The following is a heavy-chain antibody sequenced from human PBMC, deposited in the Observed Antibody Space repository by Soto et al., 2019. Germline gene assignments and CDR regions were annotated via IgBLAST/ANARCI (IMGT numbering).Heavy chain of an antibody. V-gene: IGHV1-18*01. CDR3: ARGPGEARRDIVLGGDY. CDR1: GYTFTSYG. J-gene: IGHJ4*02. Sequence: QVQLVQSGAEVKKPGASVKVSCKASGYTFTSYGISWVRQAPGQGLEWMGWISAYNGNTNYAQKLQGRVTMTTDTSXRXDSMELRSRRSDDTAVYYCARGPGEARRDIVLGGDYWGQGTLVTVSS. D-gene: IGHD2-8*02. CDR2: ISAYNGNT.